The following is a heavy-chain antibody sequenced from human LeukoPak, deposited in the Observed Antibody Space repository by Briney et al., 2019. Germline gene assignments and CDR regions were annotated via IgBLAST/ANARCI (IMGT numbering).Heavy chain of an antibody. CDR3: ARDTRKNDY. CDR2: IKEDGSER. CDR1: GFTFSIYW. Sequence: PGGSLRLSCEASGFTFSIYWMSWVRQAPGKGPEWVANIKEDGSERYYVDSVKGRFTISRDNAKNILYLQMNSLRAEDTAVYYCARDTRKNDYWGQGTLVTVSS. J-gene: IGHJ4*02. V-gene: IGHV3-7*01.